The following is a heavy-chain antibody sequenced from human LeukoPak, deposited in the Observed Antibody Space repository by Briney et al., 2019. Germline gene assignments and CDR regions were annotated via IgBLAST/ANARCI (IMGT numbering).Heavy chain of an antibody. Sequence: GGSLRFSCAASGFTFSSYAMHWVRQAPGKGLEYVSAISSNGGSTYYANSVKGRFTISRDNSKNTLYLQMGSLRAEDMAVYYCARGEWLRDLDYWGQGTLVTVSS. CDR1: GFTFSSYA. CDR2: ISSNGGST. CDR3: ARGEWLRDLDY. D-gene: IGHD5-12*01. V-gene: IGHV3-64*01. J-gene: IGHJ4*02.